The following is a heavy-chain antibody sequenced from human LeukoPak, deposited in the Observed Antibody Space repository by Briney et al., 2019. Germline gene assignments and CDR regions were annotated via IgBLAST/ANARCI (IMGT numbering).Heavy chain of an antibody. CDR1: GFTFTDEY. D-gene: IGHD2-2*01. V-gene: IGHV1-2*02. CDR3: ARDPKSQLLLDY. J-gene: IGHJ4*02. Sequence: ASVKVSCKSSGFTFTDEYIHWVRQAPGQGLEWMGWINPYSGAINYAQKFQGRVTLTRDASISTAYMELSRLTSGDTAVYYCARDPKSQLLLDYWGQGTLVTVSS. CDR2: INPYSGAI.